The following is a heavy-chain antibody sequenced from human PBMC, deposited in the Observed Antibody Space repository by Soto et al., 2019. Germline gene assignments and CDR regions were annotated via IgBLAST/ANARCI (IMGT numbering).Heavy chain of an antibody. J-gene: IGHJ6*02. CDR2: IIPIFRTP. D-gene: IGHD5-12*01. Sequence: QVQLVQSEAEVKKPGSSVKVSRKASGGTFSSYAISWVRQAPGQGLAWMGGIIPIFRTPDYAQKFQGRVTITADESARTAYMELSSLRSEDTAVYYCARDKDRQRLGGNYYYITDVWGQGTTVTVSS. CDR3: ARDKDRQRLGGNYYYITDV. CDR1: GGTFSSYA. V-gene: IGHV1-69*12.